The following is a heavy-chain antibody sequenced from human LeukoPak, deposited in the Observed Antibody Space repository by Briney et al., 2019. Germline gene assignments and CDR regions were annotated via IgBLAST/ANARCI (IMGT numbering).Heavy chain of an antibody. Sequence: AGGSLRLSCVASGFAVGSNYMSWVRQAPGKGLEWVSSISSSSSYIYYADSVKGRFTISRDNAKNSLYLQMNSLRAEDTAVYYCARSLVATTTGPFDYWGQGTLVTVSS. V-gene: IGHV3-21*01. D-gene: IGHD5-12*01. CDR1: GFAVGSNY. J-gene: IGHJ4*02. CDR3: ARSLVATTTGPFDY. CDR2: ISSSSSYI.